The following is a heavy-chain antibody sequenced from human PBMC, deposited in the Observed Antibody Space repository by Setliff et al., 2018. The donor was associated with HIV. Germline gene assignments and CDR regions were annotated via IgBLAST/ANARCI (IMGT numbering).Heavy chain of an antibody. D-gene: IGHD3-10*01. CDR1: GYSISSSYW. CDR2: IYKGGST. Sequence: PSETLSPTCVVSGYSISSSYWWGWIRQPPGKGLEWIGWIGYIYKGGSTYYNPSLKSRVTMSEDTSKNQFSLKLRSVTAVDTAVYYCARSALWFGEADWYFDLWGRGTLVTV. CDR3: ARSALWFGEADWYFDL. J-gene: IGHJ2*01. V-gene: IGHV4-28*01.